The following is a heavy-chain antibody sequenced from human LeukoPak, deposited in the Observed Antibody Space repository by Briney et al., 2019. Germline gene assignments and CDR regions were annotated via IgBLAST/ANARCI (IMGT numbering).Heavy chain of an antibody. Sequence: GGSLRLSCAASGFTVSSNYMSWVRQAPGKGLEWVSGISRNGGSTYNADSMKGRISVSRDNSKNTLYLQVNSLRAEDTAVYYCAKHLPVAARYSYYYGLDVWGQGTTVTVSS. V-gene: IGHV3-23*01. D-gene: IGHD6-19*01. J-gene: IGHJ6*02. CDR3: AKHLPVAARYSYYYGLDV. CDR1: GFTVSSNY. CDR2: ISRNGGST.